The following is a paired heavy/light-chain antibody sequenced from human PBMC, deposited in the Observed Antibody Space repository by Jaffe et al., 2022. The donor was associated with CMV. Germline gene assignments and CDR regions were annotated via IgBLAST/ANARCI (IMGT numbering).Light chain of an antibody. Sequence: DIVMTQSPDSLAVSLGERATINCKSSQSVLYTSNNKNYLAWYQQKPGQPPKLLIYWASTRESGVPDRFSGSGSGTDFTLTISSLQAEDVAVYYCQQYYSPPSITFGQGTRLEIK. CDR3: QQYYSPPSIT. CDR2: WAS. CDR1: QSVLYTSNNKNY. V-gene: IGKV4-1*01. J-gene: IGKJ5*01.
Heavy chain of an antibody. Sequence: QVQLQESGPGLVKPSETLSLTCTVSGGSISSYYWTWIRQPPGKGLEWIGSIYYSGSTNYNPSLKSRVTISLDTSKNQFSLKLSSVTAADTAVYYCARHRRSSGWSFPFGYWGQGTLVTVSS. CDR1: GGSISSYY. V-gene: IGHV4-59*08. CDR2: IYYSGST. CDR3: ARHRRSSGWSFPFGY. D-gene: IGHD6-19*01. J-gene: IGHJ4*02.